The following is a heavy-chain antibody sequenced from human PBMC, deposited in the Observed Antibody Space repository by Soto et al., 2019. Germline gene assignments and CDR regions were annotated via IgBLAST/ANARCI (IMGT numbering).Heavy chain of an antibody. CDR2: IIPIFGTA. CDR3: ARAGGLAPYYYDSSGFSRFDP. J-gene: IGHJ5*02. D-gene: IGHD3-22*01. CDR1: GGTFSSYA. Sequence: SVKVSCKASGGTFSSYAISWVRQAPGQGLEWMGGIIPIFGTANYAQKFQGRVTITADESTSTAYMELSSLRSEDTAVYYCARAGGLAPYYYDSSGFSRFDPWGQGTLVTVSS. V-gene: IGHV1-69*13.